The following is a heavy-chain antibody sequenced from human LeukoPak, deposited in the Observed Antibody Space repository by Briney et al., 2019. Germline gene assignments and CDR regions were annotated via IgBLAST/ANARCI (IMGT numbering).Heavy chain of an antibody. D-gene: IGHD5-24*01. J-gene: IGHJ4*02. V-gene: IGHV1-18*01. CDR1: GYTFTNYG. CDR2: ISGYRGST. Sequence: ASVKVSCKASGYTFTNYGITWVRQAPGQGLEWMGWISGYRGSTKYAQNFQGRVTMTIDTSTSTAYMDLRSLISDDTAIYFCARSDLGTITAGPFNWGQGTLVAVSS. CDR3: ARSDLGTITAGPFN.